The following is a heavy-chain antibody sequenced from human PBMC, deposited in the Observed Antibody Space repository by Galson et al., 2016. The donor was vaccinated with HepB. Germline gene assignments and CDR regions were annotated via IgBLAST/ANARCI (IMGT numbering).Heavy chain of an antibody. CDR3: AKDVWRGSGTDYYGMDV. J-gene: IGHJ6*02. CDR2: ISHDGSDN. Sequence: SLRLSCAAYGFTFSSYGMHWVRQAPGKGLEWVAVISHDGSDNYYADSVKGRFTISRDNSKNTMYPQLSSLRAEDTAVYYCAKDVWRGSGTDYYGMDVWGQGTTVTVSS. CDR1: GFTFSSYG. D-gene: IGHD1-1*01. V-gene: IGHV3-30*18.